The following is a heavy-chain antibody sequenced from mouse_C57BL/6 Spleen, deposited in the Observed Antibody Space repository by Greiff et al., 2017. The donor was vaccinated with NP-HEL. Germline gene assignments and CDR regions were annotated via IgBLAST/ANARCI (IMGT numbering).Heavy chain of an antibody. CDR1: GYTFTSYW. J-gene: IGHJ1*03. Sequence: QVQLQQSGAELVMPGASVKLSCKASGYTFTSYWMHWVKQRPGQGLEWIGEIDPSDSYTNYNQKFKGKSTLTVDKSSSTAYMQLSSLTSEDSAVYYCARGLGGYWYFDVWGTGTTVTVSS. CDR2: IDPSDSYT. D-gene: IGHD3-3*01. V-gene: IGHV1-69*01. CDR3: ARGLGGYWYFDV.